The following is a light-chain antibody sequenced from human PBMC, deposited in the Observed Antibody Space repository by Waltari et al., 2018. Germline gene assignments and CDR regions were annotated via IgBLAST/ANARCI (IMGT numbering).Light chain of an antibody. CDR1: QSISTN. CDR2: GAS. V-gene: IGKV3-15*01. J-gene: IGKJ1*01. Sequence: VMTQSPATLSVSPGEGATLSFRASQSISTNLAWFQHKPGQAPRLLIYGASTRATGVPARFSGSGSGTEFTLTIDSLQSEDFAAYYCQQYNNWPPWTFGPGTTVDIK. CDR3: QQYNNWPPWT.